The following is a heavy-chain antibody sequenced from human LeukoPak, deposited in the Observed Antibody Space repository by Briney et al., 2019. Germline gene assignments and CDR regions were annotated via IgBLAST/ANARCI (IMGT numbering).Heavy chain of an antibody. V-gene: IGHV4-59*01. J-gene: IGHJ3*02. CDR2: IYYSGST. Sequence: RPSETLSLTCTVSGGSISSYYWSWIRQPPGKGLEWIGYIYYSGSTNYNPSLKSRVTISVDTSKNQFSLKLSSVTAADTAVYYCASADRSGHSFDAFDIWGQGTMVTVSS. CDR1: GGSISSYY. D-gene: IGHD3-22*01. CDR3: ASADRSGHSFDAFDI.